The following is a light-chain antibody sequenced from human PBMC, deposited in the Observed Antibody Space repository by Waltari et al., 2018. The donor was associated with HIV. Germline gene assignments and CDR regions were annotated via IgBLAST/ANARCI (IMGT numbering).Light chain of an antibody. V-gene: IGLV2-14*01. J-gene: IGLJ3*02. CDR3: SSYTSSSTWV. CDR1: SSDVGGYNY. Sequence: QSALTQPASVSGSPGQSITISCTGTSSDVGGYNYVSWYQQHPGKAPQLMIYEVSNRPSGVSNRFSGSKSGNTASLTISGLQAEDEADYYGSSYTSSSTWVFGGGTKLTVL. CDR2: EVS.